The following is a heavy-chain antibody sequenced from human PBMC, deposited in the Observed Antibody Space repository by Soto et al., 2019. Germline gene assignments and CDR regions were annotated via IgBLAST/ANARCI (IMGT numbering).Heavy chain of an antibody. CDR3: ATTEDSRYSSAGHYYGMDV. CDR1: GYSVSSYW. V-gene: IGHV5-10-1*01. J-gene: IGHJ6*02. D-gene: IGHD6-25*01. Sequence: PGESLKISCKGSGYSVSSYWSSWVRQMPGKGLEWMGRIDPSDSYTNYSPSFQGHVTISADKSISTAYLQWSSLKASDTAMYYCATTEDSRYSSAGHYYGMDVWGQGTTVTVSS. CDR2: IDPSDSYT.